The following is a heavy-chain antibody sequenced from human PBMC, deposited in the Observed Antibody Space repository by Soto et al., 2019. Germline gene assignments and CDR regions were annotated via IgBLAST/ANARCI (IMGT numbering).Heavy chain of an antibody. CDR2: INAGNGNT. CDR1: GYTFTSYA. J-gene: IGHJ6*02. V-gene: IGHV1-3*01. D-gene: IGHD1-1*01. CDR3: ASDWNDDRGMCYYYCGMDV. Sequence: ASVKVSCKASGYTFTSYAMHWVRQAPGQRLEWMGWINAGNGNTKYSQKFQGRVTITRDTSASTAYMELSSLRSEDTAVYYCASDWNDDRGMCYYYCGMDVWGQGPTVTVSS.